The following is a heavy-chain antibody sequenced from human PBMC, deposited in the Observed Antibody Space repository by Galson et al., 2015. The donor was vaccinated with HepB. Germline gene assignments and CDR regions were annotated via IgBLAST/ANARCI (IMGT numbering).Heavy chain of an antibody. D-gene: IGHD1-7*01. CDR3: ARGVRNYLYSDN. CDR2: MNPNSGNT. J-gene: IGHJ4*02. CDR1: GYTFSSYD. V-gene: IGHV1-8*02. Sequence: SVKVSCKAFGYTFSSYDVTWVRQASGKGLEWMGWMNPNSGNTGYAREFQDRVTMTGDTSMSTAYMELNSLRSEDTAVYYCARGVRNYLYSDNWGQGTLGTVSS.